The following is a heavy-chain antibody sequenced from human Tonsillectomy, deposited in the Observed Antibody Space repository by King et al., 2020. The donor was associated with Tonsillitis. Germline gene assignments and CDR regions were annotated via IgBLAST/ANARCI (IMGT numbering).Heavy chain of an antibody. CDR1: GYTFTAYY. V-gene: IGHV1-2*02. Sequence: QLVQSGAEVKKPGASGRVSCKASGYTFTAYYIHWVRQAPGQGLEWMGWINPKSGGTTYTQKFQGRVTMTRDKSISTAYMELSRLRSDDTAVYYCATGGSGWYWVYWGQGTLVTFSS. D-gene: IGHD6-19*01. J-gene: IGHJ4*02. CDR2: INPKSGGT. CDR3: ATGGSGWYWVY.